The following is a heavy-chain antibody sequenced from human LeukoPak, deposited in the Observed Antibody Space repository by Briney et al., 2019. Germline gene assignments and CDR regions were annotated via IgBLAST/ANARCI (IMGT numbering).Heavy chain of an antibody. J-gene: IGHJ6*03. CDR3: ARDNLGYCSSTSCYSLISYYYYYMDV. V-gene: IGHV4-4*07. D-gene: IGHD2-2*01. Sequence: SETLSLTCTVSGGSISSYYWSWIRQPAGKGLEWIGRIYTSGSTNYNPSLKSRVTMSVDTSKNQFSLKLSSVTAADTAVYYCARDNLGYCSSTSCYSLISYYYYYMDVWGKGTTVTVSS. CDR2: IYTSGST. CDR1: GGSISSYY.